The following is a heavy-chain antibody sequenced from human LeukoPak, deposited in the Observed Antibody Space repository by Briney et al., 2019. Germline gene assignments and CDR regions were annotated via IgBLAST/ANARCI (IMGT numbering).Heavy chain of an antibody. CDR2: IIPIFGTA. J-gene: IGHJ4*02. D-gene: IGHD5-24*01. CDR1: GGTFSSYA. V-gene: IGHV1-69*13. Sequence: ASVKVSCKASGGTFSSYAISWVRQAPGQGLEWMGGIIPIFGTANYAQKFQGRVTITADESTSTAYMELSSLRSEDTAVYYCARSRLRDGYNIGLDYWGQGTLVTVSS. CDR3: ARSRLRDGYNIGLDY.